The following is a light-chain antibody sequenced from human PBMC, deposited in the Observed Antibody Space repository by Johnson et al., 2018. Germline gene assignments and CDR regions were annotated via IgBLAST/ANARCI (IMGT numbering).Light chain of an antibody. Sequence: QSVLTQPHSVSAAPGQKVTISCSGSSSNIGNNYVSWYQQLPGTAPKLLIYENNKRPSGIPDRFSGSKSGTSATLGITGLQTGAEADYYCGTWDSRLSAGNVFGTVTKVTVL. J-gene: IGLJ1*01. CDR1: SSNIGNNY. CDR2: ENN. CDR3: GTWDSRLSAGNV. V-gene: IGLV1-51*02.